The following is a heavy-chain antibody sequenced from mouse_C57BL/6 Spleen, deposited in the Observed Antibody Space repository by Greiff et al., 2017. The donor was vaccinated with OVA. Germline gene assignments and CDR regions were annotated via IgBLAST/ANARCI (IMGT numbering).Heavy chain of an antibody. Sequence: EVQLVESGGGLVKPGGSLKLSCAASGFTFSDYGLHWVRQAPETGLEWVAYISSGSSTIYYADTVKGRFTISRDNAKNTLFLQMTSLRSEDTAIYYCARDYSKAWFAYWGQGTLVTVSA. CDR1: GFTFSDYG. V-gene: IGHV5-17*01. D-gene: IGHD2-5*01. CDR2: ISSGSSTI. CDR3: ARDYSKAWFAY. J-gene: IGHJ3*01.